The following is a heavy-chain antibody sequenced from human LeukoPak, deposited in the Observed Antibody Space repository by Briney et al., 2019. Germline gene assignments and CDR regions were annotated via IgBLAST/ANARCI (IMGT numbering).Heavy chain of an antibody. CDR3: ARRSGYSYGRLDY. CDR1: GGSISSSSYY. V-gene: IGHV4-39*07. Sequence: PSETLSLTCTVSGGSISSSSYYWSWIRQSPGKGLEWIGEITHSGSTNYNPSLKSRVTISVDTSKNQFSLKLSSVTAADTAVYYCARRSGYSYGRLDYWGQGTLVTVSS. CDR2: ITHSGST. J-gene: IGHJ4*02. D-gene: IGHD5-18*01.